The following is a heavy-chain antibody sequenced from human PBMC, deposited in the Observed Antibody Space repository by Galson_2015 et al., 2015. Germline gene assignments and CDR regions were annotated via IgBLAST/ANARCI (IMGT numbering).Heavy chain of an antibody. CDR1: GFSFSNNA. J-gene: IGHJ4*02. V-gene: IGHV3-23*01. CDR2: ISGSGGTT. Sequence: SLRLSCAASGFSFSNNAMSWVRLAPGKGLEWVSVISGSGGTTNYADSVKGRFTISRDNSKNTVYLHVNSLRAEDTALYYCAKAKSSWQISDYWGQGTLVTVSS. D-gene: IGHD6-13*01. CDR3: AKAKSSWQISDY.